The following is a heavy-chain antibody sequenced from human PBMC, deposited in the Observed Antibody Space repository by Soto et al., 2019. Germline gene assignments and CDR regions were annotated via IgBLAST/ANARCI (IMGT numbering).Heavy chain of an antibody. CDR2: VYNDGSA. D-gene: IGHD2-21*02. J-gene: IGHJ4*02. V-gene: IGHV4-4*02. Sequence: SETLSLTCDVSGVSISSGNWWSWVRQPPGKGLEWIAEVYNDGSANYHPSLESRATISVDTSKNQFSLKLSSVTAADTAVYYCARNRGDLAFDYWGQGTLVTVSS. CDR3: ARNRGDLAFDY. CDR1: GVSISSGNW.